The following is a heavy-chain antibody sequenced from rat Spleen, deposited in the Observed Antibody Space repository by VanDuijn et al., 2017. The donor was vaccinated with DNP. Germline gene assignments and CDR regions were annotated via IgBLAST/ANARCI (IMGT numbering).Heavy chain of an antibody. CDR3: ARRRLPYWYFDF. Sequence: QVLLQQSGTELAKPGSSVRISCKASGYTFTTYYITWIKQTTGQGLEYIGYINMGSGGTNYNEKFKGKATLTVDTSSSTAFMQLSSLTPDDSAVYYCARRRLPYWYFDFWGPGTMVTVSS. V-gene: IGHV1-43*01. D-gene: IGHD1-4*01. J-gene: IGHJ1*01. CDR2: INMGSGGT. CDR1: GYTFTTYY.